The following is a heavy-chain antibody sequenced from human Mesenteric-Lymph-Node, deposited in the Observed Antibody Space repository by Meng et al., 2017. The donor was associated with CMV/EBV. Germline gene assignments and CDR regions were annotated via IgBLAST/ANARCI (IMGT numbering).Heavy chain of an antibody. V-gene: IGHV1-2*02. CDR2: INPKSGGT. CDR1: GYTFTNYY. D-gene: IGHD3-22*01. J-gene: IGHJ4*02. CDR3: ARSHYDSSGYYSDF. Sequence: ASVKVSCKASGYTFTNYYIHWVRQAPGQGLEWMGWINPKSGGTNYAQKFQGRVTLTTDTSISTAYMEVSRLRSDDTAVYYCARSHYDSSGYYSDFWGQGTLVTVSS.